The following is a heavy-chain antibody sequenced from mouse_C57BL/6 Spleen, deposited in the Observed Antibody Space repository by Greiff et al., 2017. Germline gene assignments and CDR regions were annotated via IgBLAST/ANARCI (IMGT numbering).Heavy chain of an antibody. Sequence: VQLQQSGAELVRPGASVTLSCKASGYTFTDYEMHWVKQTPVHGLEWIGAIDPETGGTAYNQKFKGKAILTAGKSSSTAYMELRSLTSEDSAVYYCTRRDYGSSFDYWGQGTTLTVSS. CDR3: TRRDYGSSFDY. J-gene: IGHJ2*01. CDR2: IDPETGGT. D-gene: IGHD1-1*01. CDR1: GYTFTDYE. V-gene: IGHV1-15*01.